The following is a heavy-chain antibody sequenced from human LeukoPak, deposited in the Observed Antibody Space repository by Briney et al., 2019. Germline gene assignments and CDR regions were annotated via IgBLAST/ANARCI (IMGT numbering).Heavy chain of an antibody. CDR1: GFTLSTFA. J-gene: IGHJ4*02. CDR2: ISYDGSNK. V-gene: IGHV3-30*04. CDR3: AKGSKGTVTFDY. Sequence: GKSLRLSCAASGFTLSTFAVHWVRQAPGKGLEWVAVISYDGSNKYYADSVKGRFTISRDNSKNTLYLQMNSLRAEDTAVYYCAKGSKGTVTFDYWGQGTLVTVSS. D-gene: IGHD4-17*01.